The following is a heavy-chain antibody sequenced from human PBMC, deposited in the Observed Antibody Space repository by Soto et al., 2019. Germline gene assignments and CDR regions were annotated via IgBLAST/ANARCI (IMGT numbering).Heavy chain of an antibody. V-gene: IGHV1-69*13. CDR1: GGTFSSYA. J-gene: IGHJ3*02. CDR3: ASNLYYYDSSGPDWSNAFDI. Sequence: GASVKVSCKASGGTFSSYAISLVRQAPGQGLEWMGGIIPIFGTANYAQKFQGRVTITADESTSTAYMELSSLRSEDTAVYYCASNLYYYDSSGPDWSNAFDIWGQGTMVTVSS. CDR2: IIPIFGTA. D-gene: IGHD3-22*01.